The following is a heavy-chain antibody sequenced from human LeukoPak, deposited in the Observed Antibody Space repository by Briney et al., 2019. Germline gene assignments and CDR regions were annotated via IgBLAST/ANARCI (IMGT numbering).Heavy chain of an antibody. D-gene: IGHD3-22*01. J-gene: IGHJ4*02. V-gene: IGHV1-69*06. CDR1: GGTFSSYA. CDR3: ARGYYYDSSGYYYYFDY. CDR2: IIPIFGTA. Sequence: SVKVSCKASGGTFSSYAISWVRQAPGQGLEWMGGIIPIFGTANYAQKFQGRVTITADKSTSTAYMELSSLRSKDTAVYYCARGYYYDSSGYYYYFDYWGQGTLVTVSS.